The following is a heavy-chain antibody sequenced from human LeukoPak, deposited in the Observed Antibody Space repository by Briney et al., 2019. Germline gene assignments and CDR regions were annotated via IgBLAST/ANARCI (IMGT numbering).Heavy chain of an antibody. V-gene: IGHV1-46*01. D-gene: IGHD6-6*01. Sequence: ASVKVSCKASGYTFTSYYMHWVRQAPGQGLEWMGTINPSGGSTSYAQKFQGRVTMTRDTSTSTVYMELSSLRSEDAAMYYCATCRARSSSQCDSDYWGQGTLVTVSS. CDR2: INPSGGST. J-gene: IGHJ4*02. CDR1: GYTFTSYY. CDR3: ATCRARSSSQCDSDY.